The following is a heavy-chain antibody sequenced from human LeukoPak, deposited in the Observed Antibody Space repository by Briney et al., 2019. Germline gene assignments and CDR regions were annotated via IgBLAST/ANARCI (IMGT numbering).Heavy chain of an antibody. J-gene: IGHJ4*02. V-gene: IGHV4-34*01. D-gene: IGHD1-26*01. CDR3: ARGGGTCRFDY. CDR1: GGSFSGYY. CDR2: INHSGST. Sequence: PSETLSLTCAVYGGSFSGYYWSWIRQPPGKGLEWIGEINHSGSTNYNPSLKSRVTISVDTSKNQFSLKLSSVTAADTAVYYCARGGGTCRFDYWGQGTLVTVSS.